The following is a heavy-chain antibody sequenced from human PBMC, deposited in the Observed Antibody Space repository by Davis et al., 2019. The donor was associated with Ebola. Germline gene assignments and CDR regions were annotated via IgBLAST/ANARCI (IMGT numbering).Heavy chain of an antibody. CDR1: GVIFSSHW. CDR2: INGDGSAT. D-gene: IGHD3-16*01. CDR3: TRDFDWDGGY. J-gene: IGHJ4*02. Sequence: GESLKISCAASGVIFSSHWMHWVRQAPGKGLVWVSRINGDGSATGYADSVKGRFTISRDNAKNTLYLQMNSLRAEDTAVYYCTRDFDWDGGYWGQGTLVTVSP. V-gene: IGHV3-74*01.